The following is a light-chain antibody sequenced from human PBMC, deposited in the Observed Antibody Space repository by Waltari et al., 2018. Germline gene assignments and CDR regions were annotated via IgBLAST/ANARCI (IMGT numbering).Light chain of an antibody. Sequence: DIVLTQSPAILSLSPGERASLSCRASQSVTSYLAWYQQKPGQAPRLLIYDTSTRATGIPARFSGSGFGTDFTLTISSLEPEDFAVYYCQQRRDWPVTFGGGTKVEIK. V-gene: IGKV3-11*01. CDR1: QSVTSY. J-gene: IGKJ4*01. CDR3: QQRRDWPVT. CDR2: DTS.